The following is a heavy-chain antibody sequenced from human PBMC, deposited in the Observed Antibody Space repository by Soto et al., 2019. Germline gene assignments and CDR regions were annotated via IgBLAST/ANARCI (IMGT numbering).Heavy chain of an antibody. CDR2: IYSDDTT. J-gene: IGHJ4*01. CDR1: GFIVSRNY. D-gene: IGHD3-3*01. Sequence: GPSVSLSCAAAGFIVSRNYMSWVRQAEGKGLELFSVIYSDDTTYYADSVKGRFTISRDNSKNTLYLQMNSLRAEDTAVYYCASAIYLDSYFVGPTDYWTQGALLHLSS. CDR3: ASAIYLDSYFVGPTDY. V-gene: IGHV3-53*01.